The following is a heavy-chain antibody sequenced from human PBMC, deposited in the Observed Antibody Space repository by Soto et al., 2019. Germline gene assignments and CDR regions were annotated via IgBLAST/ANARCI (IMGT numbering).Heavy chain of an antibody. CDR1: GFTFSSYS. D-gene: IGHD2-21*01. J-gene: IGHJ2*01. V-gene: IGHV3-30-3*01. Sequence: QVQLVESGGGVVQPGNSLRLSCAGSGFTFSSYSIHWVRQPPGKGLEWVTVISSDGNTNFYADSVKGRLTISRDNSKNIVYLQMNSLGAEDTAAYYCTREVVIPYWYFDLWGRGTLVTVSS. CDR2: ISSDGNTN. CDR3: TREVVIPYWYFDL.